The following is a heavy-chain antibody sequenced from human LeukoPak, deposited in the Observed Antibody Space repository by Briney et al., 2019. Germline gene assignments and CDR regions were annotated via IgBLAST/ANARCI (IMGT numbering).Heavy chain of an antibody. CDR1: GYSFTSYW. Sequence: GESLKISCKGSGYSFTSYWIGWVRQMPGKGLEWMGIIYPGDSDTRYSPSFQGQVTISADKSISTAYLQWSSLKALDTAMYYCARLFGWDTAMATIDYWGQGTLVTVSS. J-gene: IGHJ4*02. D-gene: IGHD5-18*01. V-gene: IGHV5-51*01. CDR3: ARLFGWDTAMATIDY. CDR2: IYPGDSDT.